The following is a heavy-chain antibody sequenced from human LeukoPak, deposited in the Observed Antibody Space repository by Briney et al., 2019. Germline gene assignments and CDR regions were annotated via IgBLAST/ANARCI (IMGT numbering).Heavy chain of an antibody. Sequence: RGGSLVLSCAASGFTFSSYGMHWVRPAPGKGVEWVAVIWYDGSNKYYADSVKGRFTISRDNSKNTLYLQMNSLRAEDTAVYYCARDWSGYDTLALLWGQGTLVTVSS. V-gene: IGHV3-33*01. J-gene: IGHJ4*02. CDR3: ARDWSGYDTLALL. CDR1: GFTFSSYG. D-gene: IGHD5-12*01. CDR2: IWYDGSNK.